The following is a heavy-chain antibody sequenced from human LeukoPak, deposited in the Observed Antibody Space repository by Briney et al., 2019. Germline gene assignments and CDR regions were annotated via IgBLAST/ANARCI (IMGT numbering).Heavy chain of an antibody. CDR2: IRYDGSNK. Sequence: GGSLRLSCAASGFTFSSYGMHWVRQAPGKGLEWVAFIRYDGSNKYYADSVKGRFTISRDNSKNTLYLQINSLRAEDTAVNYCASTYYFDYWGQGTLVTVSS. V-gene: IGHV3-30*02. J-gene: IGHJ4*02. CDR3: ASTYYFDY. D-gene: IGHD2-2*01. CDR1: GFTFSSYG.